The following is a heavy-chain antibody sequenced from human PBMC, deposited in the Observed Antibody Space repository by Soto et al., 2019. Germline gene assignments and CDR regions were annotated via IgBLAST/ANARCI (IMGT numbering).Heavy chain of an antibody. CDR2: ISYDGSNK. CDR1: GFTFSSYA. D-gene: IGHD2-2*01. Sequence: PGGSLRLSCAAVGFTFSSYAMHRVRQAPGKGLEWVAVISYDGSNKYYADSVKGRFTISRDNSKNTLYLQMNSLRAEDTAVYYCARDIRYCSSTSCPPLRPWSLYGMDVWGQGTTVTVSS. V-gene: IGHV3-30-3*01. J-gene: IGHJ6*02. CDR3: ARDIRYCSSTSCPPLRPWSLYGMDV.